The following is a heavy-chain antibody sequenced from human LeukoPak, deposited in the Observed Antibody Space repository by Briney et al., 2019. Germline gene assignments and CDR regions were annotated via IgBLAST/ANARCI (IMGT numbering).Heavy chain of an antibody. CDR2: ISSSSSYI. CDR1: GFTFSSYS. V-gene: IGHV3-21*01. CDR3: AKEYYYDSSGYFFDY. Sequence: GGSLRLSCAASGFTFSSYSMNWVRQAPGKGLEWVSSISSSSSYIYYADSVKGRFTISRDNSKNTLYLQMNSLRAEDTAVYYCAKEYYYDSSGYFFDYWGQGTLVTVSS. J-gene: IGHJ4*02. D-gene: IGHD3-22*01.